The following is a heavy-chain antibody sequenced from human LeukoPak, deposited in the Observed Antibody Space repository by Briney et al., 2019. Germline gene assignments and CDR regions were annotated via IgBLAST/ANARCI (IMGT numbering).Heavy chain of an antibody. CDR1: GFTFSTYT. CDR3: ARDFDYGDYIDF. D-gene: IGHD4/OR15-4a*01. V-gene: IGHV3-48*04. Sequence: PGGSLRLSCVASGFTFSTYTFTWVRQAPGKGLEWLSYISSGGLTIFYADSVKGRFTISRDNTKNAIYLDITNLRAEDTAVYYCARDFDYGDYIDFWGQGTLVAVSS. CDR2: ISSGGLTI. J-gene: IGHJ4*02.